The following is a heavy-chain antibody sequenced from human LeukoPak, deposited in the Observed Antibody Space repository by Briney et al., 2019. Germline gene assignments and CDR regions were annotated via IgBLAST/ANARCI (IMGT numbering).Heavy chain of an antibody. CDR1: GFTISSCA. CDR2: ISGSDGTT. Sequence: GGSLRLSCAASGFTISSCAMNWIRQTPGKGLAWVSAISGSDGTTYYADSVKGRFTISRDNSKYTLYLQMNSLRAEDTAVYYCAKPDCSYTDCYRPTYWGQGTLVTVSS. D-gene: IGHD2-2*02. CDR3: AKPDCSYTDCYRPTY. V-gene: IGHV3-23*01. J-gene: IGHJ4*02.